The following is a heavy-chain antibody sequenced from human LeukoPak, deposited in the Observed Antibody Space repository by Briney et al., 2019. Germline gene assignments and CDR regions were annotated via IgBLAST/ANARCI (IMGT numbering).Heavy chain of an antibody. CDR1: GYPFTDYD. J-gene: IGHJ3*02. CDR3: ARSGGSTWYGDSFDI. Sequence: ASVKVSCKASGYPFTDYDMHWVRQAPGQGLEWMGWISASSGNTNYAQRLQDRIILTADRSTSTVYMELRSLKSDDTALYYCARSGGSTWYGDSFDIWGQGTMVHVSS. CDR2: ISASSGNT. D-gene: IGHD6-13*01. V-gene: IGHV1-18*01.